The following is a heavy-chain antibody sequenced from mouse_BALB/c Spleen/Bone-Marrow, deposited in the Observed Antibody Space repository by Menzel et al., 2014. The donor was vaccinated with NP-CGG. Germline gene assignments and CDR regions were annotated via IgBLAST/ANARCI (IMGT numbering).Heavy chain of an antibody. J-gene: IGHJ3*01. V-gene: IGHV5-9-2*01. CDR2: ISGDGRYT. CDR1: GFSFSNYG. Sequence: EVKLVESGGGLLKSGGSLKLSCAASGFSFSNYGMSWLRQTPEKRLEWVATISGDGRYTFYSDSVKGRFTISRDNAKNNLYLQLSSLRSEDTALYYCARHAYYDQTEVSFVCWGQGTLVTVSA. D-gene: IGHD2-4*01. CDR3: ARHAYYDQTEVSFVC.